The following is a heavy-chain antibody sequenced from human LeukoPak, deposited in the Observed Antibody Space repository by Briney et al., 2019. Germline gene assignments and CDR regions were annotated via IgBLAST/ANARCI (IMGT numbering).Heavy chain of an antibody. CDR2: ITNSGHNT. Sequence: GGSLRLSCAASGFSFSSYAMSWVRQAPGKGLKWVSAITNSGHNTEYADSVKGRFTISRDNSKNTLYLQMNSLRAEDTAVYYCAKAHSHDAFDIWGQGTMVTVSS. CDR1: GFSFSSYA. CDR3: AKAHSHDAFDI. J-gene: IGHJ3*02. V-gene: IGHV3-23*01.